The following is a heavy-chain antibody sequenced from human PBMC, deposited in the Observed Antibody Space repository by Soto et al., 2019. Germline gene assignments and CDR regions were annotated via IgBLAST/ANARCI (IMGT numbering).Heavy chain of an antibody. J-gene: IGHJ6*02. CDR3: ARDLSWYLGYYYYGMDV. CDR2: IYYSGST. Sequence: PSETLSLTCTVSGGSISSSSYYWGWIRQPPGKGLEWIGSIYYSGSTYYNPSLKSRVTISVDTSKNQFSLKLSSVTAADTAVYYCARDLSWYLGYYYYGMDVWGQGTTVTVSS. CDR1: GGSISSSSYY. V-gene: IGHV4-39*01. D-gene: IGHD6-13*01.